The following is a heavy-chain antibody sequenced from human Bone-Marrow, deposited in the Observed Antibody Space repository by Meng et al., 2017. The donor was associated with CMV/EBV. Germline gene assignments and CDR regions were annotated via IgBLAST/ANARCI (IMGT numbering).Heavy chain of an antibody. J-gene: IGHJ3*02. CDR1: GGTFSSYA. D-gene: IGHD2-2*01. CDR2: IIPIFGTA. CDR3: ARTQDCSSTSCYLDAFDI. V-gene: IGHV1-69*05. Sequence: SVKVSCKASGGTFSSYAISWVRQAPGQGLEWMGGIIPIFGTANYAQKFQGRVTITTDESTSTAYMELSSLRSEDTAVYYCARTQDCSSTSCYLDAFDIWGQGTRVTCSS.